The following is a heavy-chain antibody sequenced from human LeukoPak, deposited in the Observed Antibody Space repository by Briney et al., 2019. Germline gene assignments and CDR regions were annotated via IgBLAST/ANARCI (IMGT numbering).Heavy chain of an antibody. CDR3: AMKAVPRPRLHDAFDF. J-gene: IGHJ3*01. CDR2: FDPEDGET. V-gene: IGHV1-24*01. CDR1: GYTLTELS. Sequence: ASVKVSCKVSGYTLTELSMHWVRQAPGKGLEWMGGFDPEDGETIYAQKFQGRVTMTEDTSTDTAYMELNSLRADDTAVYYCAMKAVPRPRLHDAFDFWGQGTVVSVSS. D-gene: IGHD5-24*01.